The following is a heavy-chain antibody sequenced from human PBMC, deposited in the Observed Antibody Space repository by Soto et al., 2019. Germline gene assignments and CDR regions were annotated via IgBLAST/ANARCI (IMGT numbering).Heavy chain of an antibody. CDR2: INHRGST. CDR3: ARDGFCTSTTCRVGNWFDP. J-gene: IGHJ5*02. D-gene: IGHD2-2*01. Sequence: SETLSLTCVVYGGSFSGYYWSWVRQSPGKGLEWIGGINHRGSTNYNPSLESRVTISVDTSKNQFSPKLPSVTAADTAMYYCARDGFCTSTTCRVGNWFDPWGQGTLVTVSS. CDR1: GGSFSGYY. V-gene: IGHV4-34*01.